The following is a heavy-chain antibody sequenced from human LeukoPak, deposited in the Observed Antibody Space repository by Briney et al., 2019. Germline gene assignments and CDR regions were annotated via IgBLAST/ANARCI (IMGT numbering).Heavy chain of an antibody. D-gene: IGHD6-13*01. J-gene: IGHJ5*02. CDR2: IYYSGST. CDR3: ARDGYSSSSAQSGFDP. CDR1: GGSFSSGSYY. V-gene: IGHV4-61*01. Sequence: PSETLSLTCTVSGGSFSSGSYYWSWIRQPPGKGLEWIGYIYYSGSTNYNPSLKSRVTISVDTSKNQFSLKLSSVTAADTAVYYCARDGYSSSSAQSGFDPWGQGTLVTVSS.